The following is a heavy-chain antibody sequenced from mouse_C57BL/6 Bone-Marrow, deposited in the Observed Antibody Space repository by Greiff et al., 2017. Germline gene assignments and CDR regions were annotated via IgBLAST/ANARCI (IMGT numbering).Heavy chain of an antibody. CDR1: GYTFTSYW. V-gene: IGHV1-5*01. Sequence: EVQLQQSGTVLARPGASVKMSCKTSGYTFTSYWMHWVKQRPGQGLEWIGAIYPGNSDTSYNQKFKGKAKLTAVTSASTAYMGLSSLTNEDSAVYYCTQGGFITTVVAQYYAVDYWGQGTSVTVSS. D-gene: IGHD1-1*01. J-gene: IGHJ4*01. CDR2: IYPGNSDT. CDR3: TQGGFITTVVAQYYAVDY.